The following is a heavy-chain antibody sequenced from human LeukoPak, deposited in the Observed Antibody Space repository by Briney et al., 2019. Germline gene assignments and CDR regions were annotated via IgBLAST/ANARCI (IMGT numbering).Heavy chain of an antibody. CDR2: ISSSSSTI. CDR3: AREVGGGSYYNYFDY. Sequence: GGPLRLSCAASGFTFSSYSMNWVRQAPGKGLEWVSYISSSSSTIYYADSVKGRFTISRDNAKNSLYLQMNSLRDEDTAVYYCAREVGGGSYYNYFDYWGQGTLVTVSS. CDR1: GFTFSSYS. J-gene: IGHJ4*02. D-gene: IGHD1-26*01. V-gene: IGHV3-48*02.